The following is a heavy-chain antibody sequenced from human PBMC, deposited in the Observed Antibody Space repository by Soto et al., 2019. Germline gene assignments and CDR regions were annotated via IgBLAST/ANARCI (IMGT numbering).Heavy chain of an antibody. D-gene: IGHD3-22*01. Sequence: SETLSLTCTVSGRSISSSSYYWAWICQPPGKGLEWIGSFYYSGSTYYNPSLKSRVTISVDTSKNQFSLKLSSVTAADTAVYYCARRLYYDSSGFEGGGMDVWGQGTTVT. V-gene: IGHV4-39*01. CDR1: GRSISSSSYY. CDR2: FYYSGST. CDR3: ARRLYYDSSGFEGGGMDV. J-gene: IGHJ6*02.